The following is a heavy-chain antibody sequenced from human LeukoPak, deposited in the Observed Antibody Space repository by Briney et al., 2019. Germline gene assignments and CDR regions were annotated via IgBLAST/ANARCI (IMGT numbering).Heavy chain of an antibody. D-gene: IGHD3-10*01. V-gene: IGHV3-23*01. J-gene: IGHJ4*02. CDR1: GFTFSSYE. Sequence: GGSLRLSCAASGFTFSSYEMNWVRQAPGKGLEWVSSISGSGGSTYYADSVKGRFTISRANSENTLYVQMNSLRAEDTAVYYCAKALVTGSLDYWGQGTLVTVSS. CDR2: ISGSGGST. CDR3: AKALVTGSLDY.